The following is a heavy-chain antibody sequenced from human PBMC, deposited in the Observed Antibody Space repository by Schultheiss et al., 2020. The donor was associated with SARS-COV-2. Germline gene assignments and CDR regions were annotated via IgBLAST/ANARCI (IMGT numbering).Heavy chain of an antibody. J-gene: IGHJ4*02. Sequence: GGSLRLSCAASGFTFSSYAMSWVRQAPGKGLEWVSVIYSGGSTYYADSVKGRFTISRDNSKNTLYLQMNSLRAEDTAVYYCANGPDCSSTSCESRWGQGTLVTVSS. V-gene: IGHV3-23*03. D-gene: IGHD2-2*01. CDR3: ANGPDCSSTSCESR. CDR2: IYSGGST. CDR1: GFTFSSYA.